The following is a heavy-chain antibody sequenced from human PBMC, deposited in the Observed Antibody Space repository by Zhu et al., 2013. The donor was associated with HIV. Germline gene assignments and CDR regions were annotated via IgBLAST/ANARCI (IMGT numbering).Heavy chain of an antibody. Sequence: QVQLVQSGTEVKKPGSSVKVSCKASGGTIASYAISWVRQAPGQGFEWMGGIIPIFHTPDYSHKFQGRVSITADESTSTVYMELRSLRSEDTAIYYCARFRRAVSGTYFDHWGQGTLVTVSS. D-gene: IGHD6-19*01. V-gene: IGHV1-69*01. J-gene: IGHJ4*02. CDR2: IIPIFHTP. CDR3: ARFRRAVSGTYFDH. CDR1: GGTIASYA.